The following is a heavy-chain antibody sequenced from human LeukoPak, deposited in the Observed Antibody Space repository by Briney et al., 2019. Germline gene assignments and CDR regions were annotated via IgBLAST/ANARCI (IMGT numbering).Heavy chain of an antibody. CDR1: GFTFSSYS. CDR2: LSSSSSYI. V-gene: IGHV3-21*01. J-gene: IGHJ4*02. Sequence: GGSLRLSCSASGFTFSSYSMNWVRQAPGKGLEWVSSLSSSSSYIYYADSVKGRFTISRDNAKNSLYLQMNSLRAEDTAVYYCARGERGTYYYDSSGYSPFDYWGQGTLVTVSS. D-gene: IGHD3-22*01. CDR3: ARGERGTYYYDSSGYSPFDY.